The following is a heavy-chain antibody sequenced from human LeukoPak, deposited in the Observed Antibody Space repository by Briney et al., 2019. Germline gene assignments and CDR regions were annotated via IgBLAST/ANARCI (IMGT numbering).Heavy chain of an antibody. J-gene: IGHJ3*02. D-gene: IGHD4-23*01. CDR2: IYYSGST. V-gene: IGHV4-59*01. CDR1: GGSISSYY. Sequence: PSETLSLTCTVSGGSISSYYRSWIRQPPGKGLEWIGYIYYSGSTNYNPSLKSRVTISVDTSRNQFSLKLSSVTAADTAVYYCARDSVAVGAFDIWGQGTMVTVSS. CDR3: ARDSVAVGAFDI.